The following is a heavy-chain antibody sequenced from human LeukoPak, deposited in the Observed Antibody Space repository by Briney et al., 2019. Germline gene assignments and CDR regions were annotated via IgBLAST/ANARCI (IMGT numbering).Heavy chain of an antibody. Sequence: PSETLSLTCAVYGGSFSGYYWSWIRQPPGKGLEWIGEINHSGSTNYNPSLKSRVTISVDTSKNQFSLKLSSVTAADTAVYYCSAAADGNWFDPWGQGTLVTVSS. J-gene: IGHJ5*02. D-gene: IGHD6-13*01. CDR2: INHSGST. CDR1: GGSFSGYY. CDR3: SAAADGNWFDP. V-gene: IGHV4-34*01.